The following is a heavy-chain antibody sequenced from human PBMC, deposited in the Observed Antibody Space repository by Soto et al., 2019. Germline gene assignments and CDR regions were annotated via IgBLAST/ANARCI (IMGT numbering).Heavy chain of an antibody. CDR2: ISWNSGRI. J-gene: IGHJ3*02. D-gene: IGHD3-16*01. Sequence: EVPLVESGGGVEQPGRSLRLSCAASGFTFEDYAMYWVRQPPGKGLEWVSSISWNSGRIGYADSVKGRFTISRDNAENSLYLQMNSLRPEDTALYYCAKDMVWGGVEGGVGGFDIWGQGTMVTVSS. V-gene: IGHV3-9*01. CDR1: GFTFEDYA. CDR3: AKDMVWGGVEGGVGGFDI.